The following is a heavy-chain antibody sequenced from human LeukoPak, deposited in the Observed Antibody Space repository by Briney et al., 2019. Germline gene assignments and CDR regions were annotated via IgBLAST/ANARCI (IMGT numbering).Heavy chain of an antibody. Sequence: GGSLRLSCAASGFSFSTYSMSWVRQAPGKGLEWVANINQDGTEKYYVDSVKGRFTVSRDYAKNSLYLQMNSLRAEDTAVYYCARDAAYGYDRFDYWGQGTQVTVSS. V-gene: IGHV3-7*01. D-gene: IGHD5-18*01. J-gene: IGHJ4*02. CDR3: ARDAAYGYDRFDY. CDR1: GFSFSTYS. CDR2: INQDGTEK.